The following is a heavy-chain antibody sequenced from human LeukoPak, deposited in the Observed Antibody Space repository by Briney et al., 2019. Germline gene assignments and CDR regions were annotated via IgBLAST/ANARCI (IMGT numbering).Heavy chain of an antibody. J-gene: IGHJ3*02. CDR3: ARQTPYYGGAFDI. V-gene: IGHV4-39*01. CDR2: IYYSGST. D-gene: IGHD2/OR15-2a*01. Sequence: PSETLSLTCAVYGGSFSSSSYYWGWIRQPPGKGLEWIGSIYYSGSTYYNPSLKSRVTISVDTSKNQFSLKLSSVTAADTAVYYCARQTPYYGGAFDIWGQGTMVTVSS. CDR1: GGSFSSSSYY.